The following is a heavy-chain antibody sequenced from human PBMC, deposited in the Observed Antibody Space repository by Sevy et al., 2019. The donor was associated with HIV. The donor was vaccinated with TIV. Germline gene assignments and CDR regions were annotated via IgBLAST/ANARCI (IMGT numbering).Heavy chain of an antibody. CDR3: ARDGGYYGSGSSDAFDI. J-gene: IGHJ3*02. V-gene: IGHV1-18*01. CDR2: ISSYNGQT. CDR1: GYTFTTYG. D-gene: IGHD3-10*01. Sequence: ASVKVSCKASGYTFTTYGISWVRQAPGQGLEWMGWISSYNGQTNYAQKFQGRVTMTTDTSTTTAYMELRTLRSDDTAVYHCARDGGYYGSGSSDAFDIRGQGTMVTVSS.